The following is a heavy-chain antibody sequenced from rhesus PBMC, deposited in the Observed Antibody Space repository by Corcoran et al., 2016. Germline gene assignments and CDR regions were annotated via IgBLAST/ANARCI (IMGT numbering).Heavy chain of an antibody. CDR2: IRSGGST. J-gene: IGHJ6*01. D-gene: IGHD4-17*01. CDR3: ARHGSVKRVSYGLDS. V-gene: IGHV4-160*01. Sequence: QVQLQQWGEGLVKPSETLSLTCAVYGGSVSGYWWGWIRQPPGKGLEWIGRIRSGGSTNYNPSLKSRVTISIDTSTNQFSLKLSSVTAADTAVYYCARHGSVKRVSYGLDSWGQGVVVTVSS. CDR1: GGSVSGYW.